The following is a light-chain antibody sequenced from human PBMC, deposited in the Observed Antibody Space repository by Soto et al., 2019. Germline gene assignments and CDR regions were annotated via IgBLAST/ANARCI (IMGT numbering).Light chain of an antibody. J-gene: IGLJ2*01. V-gene: IGLV2-8*01. Sequence: QSALTQPPSASGSLGQSVTISCTGTSSDVGSYNFVSWYQQHPGKAPKLLIYEVSKRPSGVPDRFSASTSGNTASLTVSGLQAEDEADYYCSSYAGNNNLIFGGGTKLPVL. CDR1: SSDVGSYNF. CDR2: EVS. CDR3: SSYAGNNNLI.